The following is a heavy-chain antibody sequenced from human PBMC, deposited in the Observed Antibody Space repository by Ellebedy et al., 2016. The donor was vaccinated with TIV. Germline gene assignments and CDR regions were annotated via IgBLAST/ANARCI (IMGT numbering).Heavy chain of an antibody. CDR3: ARQGWRWFGDAGSGYYFDY. V-gene: IGHV4-34*01. CDR2: INHSGST. J-gene: IGHJ4*02. Sequence: SETLSLTCAVYGGSFSGYYWSWIRQPPGKGLEWIGEINHSGSTNYNPSLKSRVTISVDTSKNQFSLKLSSVTAADTAVYYCARQGWRWFGDAGSGYYFDYWGQGTLVTVSS. CDR1: GGSFSGYY. D-gene: IGHD3-10*01.